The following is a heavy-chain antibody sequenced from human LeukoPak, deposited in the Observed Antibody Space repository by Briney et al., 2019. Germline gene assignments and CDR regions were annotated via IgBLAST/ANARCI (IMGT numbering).Heavy chain of an antibody. CDR1: GFTFSSYG. J-gene: IGHJ4*02. CDR3: AKAELELGIDY. D-gene: IGHD1-7*01. V-gene: IGHV3-30*02. Sequence: HPGGSLRLSRAASGFTFSSYGMHWVRQAPGKGLEWVAFIRYDRSNKYYADSVKGRFTISRNNSKNTLYLQMNSLRAEDTAVYYCAKAELELGIDYWGQGTLVTVSS. CDR2: IRYDRSNK.